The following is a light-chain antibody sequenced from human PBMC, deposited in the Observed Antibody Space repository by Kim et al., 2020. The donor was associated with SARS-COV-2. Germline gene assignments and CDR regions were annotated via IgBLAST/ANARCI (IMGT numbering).Light chain of an antibody. CDR3: QQRSNWPPYT. J-gene: IGKJ2*01. CDR1: QSVSSY. Sequence: LSPGESATPSCGASQSVSSYLAWDQRKPGQAPRLLNYDASNRATCIPARFSGSGSGTDFPLTISSLEPEDFAVYYCQQRSNWPPYTFGQGTKLEI. V-gene: IGKV3-11*01. CDR2: DAS.